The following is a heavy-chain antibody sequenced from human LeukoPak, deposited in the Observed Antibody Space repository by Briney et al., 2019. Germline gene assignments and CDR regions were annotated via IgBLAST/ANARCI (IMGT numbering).Heavy chain of an antibody. CDR1: GYSFSTYW. Sequence: GESLKTSCKGSGYSFSTYWIAWVRQMPGKGLEWMGIIYLGDSDTRYSPSFQGQVTISADRSISTAYLQWSSLKASDTATYYCARSGGSGWDEGFDYWGQGTLVTVSS. V-gene: IGHV5-51*01. J-gene: IGHJ4*02. CDR3: ARSGGSGWDEGFDY. CDR2: IYLGDSDT. D-gene: IGHD6-19*01.